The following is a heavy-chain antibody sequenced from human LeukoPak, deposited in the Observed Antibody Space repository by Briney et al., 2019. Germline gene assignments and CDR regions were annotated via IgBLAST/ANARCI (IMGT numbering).Heavy chain of an antibody. CDR3: AKWGDYDVLTGYYVSDY. J-gene: IGHJ4*02. V-gene: IGHV3-23*01. CDR1: GFTFSNYA. D-gene: IGHD3-9*01. CDR2: ITGGGSGI. Sequence: GGSLRLTCAASGFTFSNYAMSWVRQAPGKGLEWVSAITGGGSGIYYADSMKSRFTISRDNSKNTLYLQINSLRAEDTAVYYCAKWGDYDVLTGYYVSDYWGQGTLVTVSS.